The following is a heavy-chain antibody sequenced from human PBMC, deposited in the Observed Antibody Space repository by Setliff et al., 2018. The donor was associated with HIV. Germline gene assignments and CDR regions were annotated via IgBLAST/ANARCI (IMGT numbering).Heavy chain of an antibody. CDR1: GGSVSGSGHY. D-gene: IGHD2-21*01. CDR3: ARQTYCGGDCSSPLDY. Sequence: PSETLSLTCTVSGGSVSGSGHYWSWIRQHPGKGLEWIGYMYYSGSTYYNPSLKSRVTISRDTSTNQFSLQLRSVTAADTAMYYCARQTYCGGDCSSPLDYWGQGTPVTVSS. CDR2: MYYSGST. J-gene: IGHJ4*02. V-gene: IGHV4-31*03.